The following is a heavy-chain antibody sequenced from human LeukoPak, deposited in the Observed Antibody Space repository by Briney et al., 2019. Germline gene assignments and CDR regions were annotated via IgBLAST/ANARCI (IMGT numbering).Heavy chain of an antibody. J-gene: IGHJ2*01. CDR3: ARVGQGTYGGNSNWYFDL. CDR1: GGSISSYY. D-gene: IGHD4-23*01. CDR2: IYYSGST. V-gene: IGHV4-59*01. Sequence: PSETLSLTCTVSGGSISSYYWSWIRQPPGKGLEWIGYIYYSGSTNYNPSPKSRVTISVDTSKNQFSLKLSSVTAADTAVYYCARVGQGTYGGNSNWYFDLWGRGTLVTVSS.